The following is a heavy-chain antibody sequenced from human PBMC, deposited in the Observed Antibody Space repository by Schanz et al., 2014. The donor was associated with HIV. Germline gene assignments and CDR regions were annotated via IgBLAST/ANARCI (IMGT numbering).Heavy chain of an antibody. CDR1: GFRFRSYW. J-gene: IGHJ4*02. D-gene: IGHD3-10*01. V-gene: IGHV3-7*03. CDR2: IKEDGIEK. CDR3: ARVFGRTYGLPDY. Sequence: DVQLVESGGSLVQPGGSLRLSCAASGFRFRSYWMSWVRQAPGKGLEWVANIKEDGIEKYYVDSVKGRFTISRDNAKNSLYLNMYSLRAEDTAVYYCARVFGRTYGLPDYWGQGTLVTVSS.